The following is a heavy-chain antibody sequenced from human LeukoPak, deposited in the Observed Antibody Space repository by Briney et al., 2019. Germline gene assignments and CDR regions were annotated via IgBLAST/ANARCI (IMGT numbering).Heavy chain of an antibody. V-gene: IGHV1-46*01. CDR2: INPQGDIT. J-gene: IGHJ5*02. Sequence: GASVKASCKTSGYTFTKYLIHWVRQAPGQGLEWMGTINPQGDITNYAQRFQGRITLTEDTSTSTVYMELSSLTSEDTAVYYCARPSYCVADNCGYWLDPWGPGTLVTVSS. D-gene: IGHD2-21*01. CDR3: ARPSYCVADNCGYWLDP. CDR1: GYTFTKYL.